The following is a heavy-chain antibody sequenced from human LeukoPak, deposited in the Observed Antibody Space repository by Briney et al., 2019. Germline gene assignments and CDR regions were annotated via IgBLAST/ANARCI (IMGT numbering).Heavy chain of an antibody. CDR2: ISGSGGST. D-gene: IGHD3-22*01. CDR3: AKDPNYYDSSDY. J-gene: IGHJ4*02. CDR1: GFTFSSYA. Sequence: GGSPRLSCAASGFTFSSYAMSWVRQAPGKGLEWVSAISGSGGSTYYADSVKGRFTISRDNSKNTLYLQMNSLRAEDTAVYYCAKDPNYYDSSDYWGQGTLVTVSS. V-gene: IGHV3-23*01.